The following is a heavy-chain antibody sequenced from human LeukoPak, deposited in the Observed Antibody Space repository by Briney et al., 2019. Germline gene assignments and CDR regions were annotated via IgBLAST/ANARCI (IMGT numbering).Heavy chain of an antibody. V-gene: IGHV4-61*02. CDR2: IYTSGST. J-gene: IGHJ4*02. CDR1: GGSISSGSYY. Sequence: SETLSLTCTVSGGSISSGSYYWSWIRQPAGKGLEWIGRIYTSGSTNYNPSLKSRVTISVDTSKNQFSLKLSSVTDADTAVYYCARAHPPFTSIDYWGQGTLVTVSS. CDR3: ARAHPPFTSIDY.